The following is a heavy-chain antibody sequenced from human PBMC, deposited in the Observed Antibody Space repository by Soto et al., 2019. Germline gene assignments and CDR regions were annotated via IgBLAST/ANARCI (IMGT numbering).Heavy chain of an antibody. D-gene: IGHD3-3*01. CDR2: IYYSGST. CDR3: ARVGSYDFWSGYYLDY. CDR1: GGSFSGYY. J-gene: IGHJ4*02. V-gene: IGHV4-31*11. Sequence: PSETLSLTCAVYGGSFSGYYWSWIRQHPGKGLEWIGYIYYSGSTYYNPSLKSRVTISVDTSKNQFSLKLSSVTAADTAVYYCARVGSYDFWSGYYLDYWGQGTLVTVSS.